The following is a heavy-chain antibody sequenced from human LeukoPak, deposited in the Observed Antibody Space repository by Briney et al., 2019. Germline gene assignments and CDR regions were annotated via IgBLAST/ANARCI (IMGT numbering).Heavy chain of an antibody. CDR1: GGSISSSSYY. V-gene: IGHV4-39*01. J-gene: IGHJ5*02. CDR3: ARPLSLGYCSGGSCYGRGAWFDR. Sequence: SETLSLTCTVSGGSISSSSYYWDWIRQPPGKGLEWIGTIYYSGTTYYNPSLKSRVTISVDTSRNQFSLKLSSVTATDTAVYYCARPLSLGYCSGGSCYGRGAWFDRWGQGTLVTVSS. CDR2: IYYSGTT. D-gene: IGHD2-15*01.